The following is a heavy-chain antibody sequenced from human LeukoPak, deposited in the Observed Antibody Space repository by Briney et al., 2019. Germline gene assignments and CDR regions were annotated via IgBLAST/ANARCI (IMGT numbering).Heavy chain of an antibody. D-gene: IGHD3-22*01. J-gene: IGHJ4*02. CDR1: GDSITRYY. V-gene: IGHV4-34*01. CDR3: ASNYDSSGYLDY. Sequence: PSETLSLTCSVSGDSITRYYWSWIRQPPGKGLEWIGEINHSGSTNYNPSLKSRVTISVDTSKNQFSLKLSSVTAADTAVYYCASNYDSSGYLDYWGQGTLVTVSS. CDR2: INHSGST.